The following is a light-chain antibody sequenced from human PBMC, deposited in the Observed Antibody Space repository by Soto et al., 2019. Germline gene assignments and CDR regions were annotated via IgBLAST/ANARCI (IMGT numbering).Light chain of an antibody. V-gene: IGKV1-39*01. CDR1: QGIANH. CDR2: AAS. CDR3: QQTFSVPLT. Sequence: DIQMTQSPSSLSASIGDTVTITCRPSQGIANHLNWYQHKPGKAPNLLIYAASTLHSGVPPRFSGSGSGTSFTLTITSLHPDDFATYFCQQTFSVPLTCGGGTKVE. J-gene: IGKJ4*01.